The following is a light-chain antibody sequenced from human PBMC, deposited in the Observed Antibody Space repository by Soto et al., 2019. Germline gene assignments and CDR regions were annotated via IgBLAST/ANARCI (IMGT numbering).Light chain of an antibody. CDR3: SSFTVDSTLV. V-gene: IGLV2-18*02. Sequence: QSALTQPPSVSGSPGQSVTISCTGTSSDIGGYNRVSWYQQPPGTAPKLLIYEVSNRPSGVPDRFSGSKSGNTASLTISGLHSEDEADYYCSSFTVDSTLVFGGGTKLTVL. CDR2: EVS. CDR1: SSDIGGYNR. J-gene: IGLJ2*01.